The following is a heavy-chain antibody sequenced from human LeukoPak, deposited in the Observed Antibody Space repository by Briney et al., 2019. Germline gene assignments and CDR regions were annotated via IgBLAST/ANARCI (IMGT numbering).Heavy chain of an antibody. CDR2: IKPDGSEK. J-gene: IGHJ4*02. V-gene: IGHV3-7*01. D-gene: IGHD3-3*01. CDR1: GFTFSKHW. CDR3: ARGLTIFGVVIIPFFGY. Sequence: GGSLRLSCAASGFTFSKHWMSWVRQAPGKGPEWVANIKPDGSEKNYVDSVEGRFTISRDNAKNSLYLRIDSLRAEDTAVYYCARGLTIFGVVIIPFFGYWGQGTLVTVSS.